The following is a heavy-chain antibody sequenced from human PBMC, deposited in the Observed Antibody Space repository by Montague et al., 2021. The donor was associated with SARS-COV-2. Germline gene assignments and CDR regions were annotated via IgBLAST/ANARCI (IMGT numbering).Heavy chain of an antibody. Sequence: SETLSLTCTVSGGSIISCTYYWGWLRQPPGMGLEWIGNIYFRGSTYYNSSLKGRVTISVDTSKNQFSLKVTTVTAAATAVYYCARRGALATVGYDNWGLGTLLTVSS. J-gene: IGHJ1*01. CDR2: IYFRGST. V-gene: IGHV4-39*07. CDR1: GGSIISCTYY. D-gene: IGHD2-8*02. CDR3: ARRGALATVGYDN.